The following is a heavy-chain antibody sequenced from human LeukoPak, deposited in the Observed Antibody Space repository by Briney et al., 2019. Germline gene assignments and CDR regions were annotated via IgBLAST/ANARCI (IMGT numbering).Heavy chain of an antibody. CDR3: AREHSGSPARSWYQYFDL. Sequence: PSETLSLTCTVSGGSISSYYWSWIRQPAGKGLEWIGRIYTSGSTNYNPSLKSRVTMSVDRSKNQFSLKLSSVTAADTAVYYCAREHSGSPARSWYQYFDLWGRGTLVTVSS. CDR2: IYTSGST. CDR1: GGSISSYY. V-gene: IGHV4-4*07. D-gene: IGHD6-13*01. J-gene: IGHJ2*01.